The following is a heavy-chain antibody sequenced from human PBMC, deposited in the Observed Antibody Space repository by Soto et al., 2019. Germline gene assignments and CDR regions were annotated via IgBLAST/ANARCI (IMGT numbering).Heavy chain of an antibody. V-gene: IGHV3-49*04. Sequence: LRLSCTASGFTFNDYTLSWVRQAPGKGLEWVGFIRSKAYGGTTEYAASVKGRFTISRDDSKSIAYLQMNSLKTEDTAVYYCTAGKLYPSLDFDYWGQGTLVTVSS. CDR1: GFTFNDYT. CDR3: TAGKLYPSLDFDY. J-gene: IGHJ4*02. CDR2: IRSKAYGGTT. D-gene: IGHD2-8*01.